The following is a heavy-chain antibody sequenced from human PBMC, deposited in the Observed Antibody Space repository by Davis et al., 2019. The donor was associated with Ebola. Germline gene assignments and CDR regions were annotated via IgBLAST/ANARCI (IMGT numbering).Heavy chain of an antibody. D-gene: IGHD2/OR15-2a*01. J-gene: IGHJ5*02. CDR2: MNPHTGYT. V-gene: IGHV1-8*01. CDR3: ARGLMDSAAFRAGWFDP. Sequence: AASVKVSCKASEYTFSIYDFNWVRQAAGQGLEWMGWMNPHTGYTGYARKFQGRVTITRNSSINTAYMELSSLTSDDTAVYYCARGLMDSAAFRAGWFDPWGQGTLVTVSS. CDR1: EYTFSIYD.